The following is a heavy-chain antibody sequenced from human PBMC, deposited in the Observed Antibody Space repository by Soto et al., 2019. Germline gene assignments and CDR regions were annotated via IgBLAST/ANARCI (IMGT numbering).Heavy chain of an antibody. Sequence: ETLSLTCTVSGGSISSSSYYWGWIRQPPGKGLEWIGSIFYSGSTYYNPSLKSRVTISVDTSKNQFSLKLSSVTAADTAVYYCASNLAYYDILTGYHERNWFDPWGQGTLVTVSS. J-gene: IGHJ5*02. CDR1: GGSISSSSYY. CDR3: ASNLAYYDILTGYHERNWFDP. CDR2: IFYSGST. V-gene: IGHV4-39*01. D-gene: IGHD3-9*01.